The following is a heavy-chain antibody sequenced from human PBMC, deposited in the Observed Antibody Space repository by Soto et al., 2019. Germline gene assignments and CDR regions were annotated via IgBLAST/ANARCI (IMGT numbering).Heavy chain of an antibody. V-gene: IGHV4-4*07. CDR3: ASQDYDKSVYYFDY. D-gene: IGHD3-22*01. Sequence: QVEMQESGPGLLKPSETLSLTCTVSGGSVSSQYWSWIRQPAGKGLEWIGRIYNGGIPLIHPSLESRVALSLDTSKNQSSLTLSSVTAADTAIYYCASQDYDKSVYYFDYWGRGTLVTVSS. CDR2: IYNGGIP. CDR1: GGSVSSQY. J-gene: IGHJ4*02.